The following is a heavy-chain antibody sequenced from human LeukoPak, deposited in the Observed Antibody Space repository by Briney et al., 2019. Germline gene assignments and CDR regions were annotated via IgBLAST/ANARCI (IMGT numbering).Heavy chain of an antibody. D-gene: IGHD3-10*01. CDR3: ARHKGTTYYYGSGEFHYYYYMDV. Sequence: PSETLSLTCSVSGDSLSSGSYYWGWIRQRPGKGLEWIGSMYDRANTYYNPSLKSRVIISIDTSKNQFSLKLSSVTAADTAVYYCARHKGTTYYYGSGEFHYYYYMDVWGKGTTVTISS. CDR2: MYDRANT. CDR1: GDSLSSGSYY. J-gene: IGHJ6*03. V-gene: IGHV4-39*01.